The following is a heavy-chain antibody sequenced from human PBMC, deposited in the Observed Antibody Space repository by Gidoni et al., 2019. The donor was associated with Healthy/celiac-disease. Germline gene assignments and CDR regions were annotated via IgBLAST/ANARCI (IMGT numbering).Heavy chain of an antibody. Sequence: FTISRDNSKNTLYLQMNSLRAEDTAVYYCAKGVTMMARGAFDIWGQGTMVTVSS. J-gene: IGHJ3*02. D-gene: IGHD3-22*01. V-gene: IGHV3-23*01. CDR3: AKGVTMMARGAFDI.